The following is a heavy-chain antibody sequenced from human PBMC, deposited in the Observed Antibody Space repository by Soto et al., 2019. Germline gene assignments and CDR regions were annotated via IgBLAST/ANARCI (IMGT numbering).Heavy chain of an antibody. J-gene: IGHJ3*02. CDR2: IYYSGST. Sequence: QLQLQESGPGLVKPSETLSLTCTVSGGSISSSSYYWGWIRQPPGKGLEWIGSIYYSGSTSYNPSLNSRVTISVDTSKSQFSLRLSSVTAADTAMYYGARSYSGYDNDAFDIWGQGTMVTVSS. CDR3: ARSYSGYDNDAFDI. V-gene: IGHV4-39*01. CDR1: GGSISSSSYY. D-gene: IGHD5-12*01.